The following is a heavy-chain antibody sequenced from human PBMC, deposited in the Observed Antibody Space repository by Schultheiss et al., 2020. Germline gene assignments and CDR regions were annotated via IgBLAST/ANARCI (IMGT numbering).Heavy chain of an antibody. CDR1: GFTFSSYG. Sequence: GGSLRLSCAASGFTFSSYGMHWIRQAPGKGLEWVSSISSSSSYIYYADSVKGRFTISRDNSKNTLYLQMNSLRAEDTAVYYCARDPLYSDTSGYYFDNWGQGTLVTVAS. CDR2: ISSSSSYI. D-gene: IGHD3-22*01. V-gene: IGHV3-21*01. CDR3: ARDPLYSDTSGYYFDN. J-gene: IGHJ4*02.